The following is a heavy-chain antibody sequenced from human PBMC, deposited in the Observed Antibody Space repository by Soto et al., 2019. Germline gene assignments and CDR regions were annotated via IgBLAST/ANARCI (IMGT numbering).Heavy chain of an antibody. D-gene: IGHD3-22*01. CDR3: ARADYDSSGYYYYYYGMDV. J-gene: IGHJ6*02. V-gene: IGHV3-33*01. CDR2: IWYDGSNK. CDR1: GFTFSSYG. Sequence: GGSLRLSCAASGFTFSSYGMHWVRQAPGKGLEWVAVIWYDGSNKYYADSVKGRFTISRDNSKNTLYLQMNSLRAEDTAVYYCARADYDSSGYYYYYYGMDVWGQGTTVTVSS.